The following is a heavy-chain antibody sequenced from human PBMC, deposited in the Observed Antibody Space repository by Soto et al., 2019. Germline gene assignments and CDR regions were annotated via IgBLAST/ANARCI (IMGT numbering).Heavy chain of an antibody. CDR1: GFTFTNYA. D-gene: IGHD4-4*01. Sequence: EVQLLESGGGLVQPGGSLRLSCAASGFTFTNYAMTWVRQAPRKGLEWVSISSGSGSGGSTNYADSMKGRFTISRDNSKNTLYLQMNSLRVEDTAVYYCAKDRDDYRNYVVDYWGQGTLVTVSS. CDR2: SSGSGSGGST. V-gene: IGHV3-23*01. CDR3: AKDRDDYRNYVVDY. J-gene: IGHJ4*02.